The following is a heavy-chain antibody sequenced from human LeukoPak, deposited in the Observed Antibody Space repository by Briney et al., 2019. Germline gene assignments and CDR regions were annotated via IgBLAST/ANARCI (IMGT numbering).Heavy chain of an antibody. D-gene: IGHD6-13*01. V-gene: IGHV1-18*01. CDR3: ARDPRIAAAALFDY. CDR1: GYTFTSYG. CDR2: ISAYNGNT. Sequence: VASVKVSCRASGYTFTSYGISWVRQAPGQGLESMGWISAYNGNTNYAQKLQGRVTMTTDTSTSTAYMELRSLRSDDTAVYYCARDPRIAAAALFDYWGQGTLVTVSS. J-gene: IGHJ4*02.